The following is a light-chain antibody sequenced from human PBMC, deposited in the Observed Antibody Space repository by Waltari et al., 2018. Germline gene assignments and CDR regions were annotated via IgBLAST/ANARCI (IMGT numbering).Light chain of an antibody. J-gene: IGLJ3*02. CDR1: SGSISTTSY. Sequence: QTVVTQEPSLSVSPGGTVTLTCALSSGSISTTSYATWYQQSPGQAPRTLVYKANSRSAGVPYRFSGSFLGNKAALTITGAQADDESDYYCALYMGSGIWVFGGGTKLTVL. CDR2: KAN. CDR3: ALYMGSGIWV. V-gene: IGLV8-61*01.